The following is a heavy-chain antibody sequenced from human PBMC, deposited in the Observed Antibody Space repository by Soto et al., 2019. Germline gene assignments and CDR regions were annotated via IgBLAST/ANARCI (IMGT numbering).Heavy chain of an antibody. Sequence: QITLKESGPTLVKPTQTLTLTCTFSGFSLSTSGVGVGWIRQPPGKALEWLALIYWDDDKRYSPSLRSRLTIPKDTSKNQVVLTMTNMDPVDTATYYCAHRRGDYMRGSYRLADAFDIWGQGTTVTVSS. CDR1: GFSLSTSGVG. CDR2: IYWDDDK. CDR3: AHRRGDYMRGSYRLADAFDI. J-gene: IGHJ3*02. D-gene: IGHD3-16*02. V-gene: IGHV2-5*02.